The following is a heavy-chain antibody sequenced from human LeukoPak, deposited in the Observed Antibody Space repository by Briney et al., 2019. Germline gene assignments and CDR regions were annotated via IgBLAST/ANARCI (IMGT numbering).Heavy chain of an antibody. J-gene: IGHJ3*02. V-gene: IGHV3-53*01. CDR2: IYSGDST. CDR1: GFTVSSNY. CDR3: ARGYSSGKGNAFDI. Sequence: GGSLRLSCATSGFTVSSNYMSWVRQAPGKGLEWVSVIYSGDSTYYADSVKGRFTISRDNSKNTLYLQMNSLRAEDTAVYYCARGYSSGKGNAFDIWGQGTMVTVSS. D-gene: IGHD6-19*01.